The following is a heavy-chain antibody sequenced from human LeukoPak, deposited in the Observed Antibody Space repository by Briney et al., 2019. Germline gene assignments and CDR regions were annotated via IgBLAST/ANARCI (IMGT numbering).Heavy chain of an antibody. D-gene: IGHD3-3*01. CDR1: GFTFSRYW. CDR3: ARDGGRDNDY. J-gene: IGHJ4*02. CDR2: IKQDGSEK. Sequence: PGGSLRLSCAASGFTFSRYWMTWVRQAPGKGLEWVANIKQDGSEKYYVNSVEGRFTISKDNAKNSLYLQMNSLRVEDTAVYYCARDGGRDNDYWGQGTLVTVSS. V-gene: IGHV3-7*01.